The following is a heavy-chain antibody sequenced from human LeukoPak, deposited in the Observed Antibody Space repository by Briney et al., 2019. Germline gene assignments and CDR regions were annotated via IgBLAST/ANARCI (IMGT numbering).Heavy chain of an antibody. D-gene: IGHD2-15*01. CDR1: GGSFSGYY. Sequence: SETLSLTCAVYGGSFSGYYWSWIRQPPGKGLEWIGEINHSGSTNYNPSLKSRVTISVDTSKNQFSLKLSSVTAADTAVYYCARDRRYCSGGSCYLNKSFDYWGQGTLVTVSS. CDR2: INHSGST. CDR3: ARDRRYCSGGSCYLNKSFDY. J-gene: IGHJ4*02. V-gene: IGHV4-34*01.